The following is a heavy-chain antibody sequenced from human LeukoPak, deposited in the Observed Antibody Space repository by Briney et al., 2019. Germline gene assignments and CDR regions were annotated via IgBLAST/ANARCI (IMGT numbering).Heavy chain of an antibody. D-gene: IGHD1-1*01. CDR2: VDHTGSA. V-gene: IGHV4-59*01. CDR1: GGSISSYY. Sequence: PSETLSLTCTVSGGSISSYYWSWIRQPPGKGLEWIGYVDHTGSANFNPSLNGRVSISRDTTKNLFSLRLRSVTAADTAVYFCARGRVSSSTWYSTYYYYFYMDVWGKGTTVTVSS. J-gene: IGHJ6*03. CDR3: ARGRVSSSTWYSTYYYYFYMDV.